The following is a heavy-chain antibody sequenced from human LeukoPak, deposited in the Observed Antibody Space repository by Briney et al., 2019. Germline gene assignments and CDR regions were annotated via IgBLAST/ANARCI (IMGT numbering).Heavy chain of an antibody. V-gene: IGHV4-31*03. D-gene: IGHD3-10*01. CDR3: AGGGDSGSPDY. CDR1: GGSISSGGYY. J-gene: IGHJ4*02. CDR2: IYYSGST. Sequence: NTSETLSLTCTVSGGSISSGGYYWSWIRQHPGKGLEWIGYIYYSGSTYYNPSLKNRVTISLDTSKNQFSLKLSSVTAAATAVYYCAGGGDSGSPDYWGQGTLVTVSS.